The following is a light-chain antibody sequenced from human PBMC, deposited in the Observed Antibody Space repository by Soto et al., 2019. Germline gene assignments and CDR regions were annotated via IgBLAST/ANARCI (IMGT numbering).Light chain of an antibody. V-gene: IGKV1-39*01. Sequence: EIQMTQSPSSLSASVGDRVTITCRASQSVSTYLNWYQQKPGSAPKLLIYAASSLQRGVTSRFSGGGSGTDFTLTISSLQPEDVATYYCQQNYNTPRTFGQGTKLEIK. CDR1: QSVSTY. J-gene: IGKJ2*01. CDR2: AAS. CDR3: QQNYNTPRT.